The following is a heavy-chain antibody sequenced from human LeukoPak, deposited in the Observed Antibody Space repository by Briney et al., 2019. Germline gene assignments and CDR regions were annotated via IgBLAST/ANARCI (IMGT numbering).Heavy chain of an antibody. CDR1: GFTFSSYG. CDR3: AKDFLEVEAVAGTCGYFDY. Sequence: GGSLRLSCAASGFTFSSYGMSWVRQAPGKGLEWVSVISCGGGNTYYADSVKGRFTISRDTSKNTLYLQMHSLRAEDTAVDNCAKDFLEVEAVAGTCGYFDYWGQGTLVTVSS. J-gene: IGHJ4*02. D-gene: IGHD6-19*01. CDR2: ISCGGGNT. V-gene: IGHV3-23*01.